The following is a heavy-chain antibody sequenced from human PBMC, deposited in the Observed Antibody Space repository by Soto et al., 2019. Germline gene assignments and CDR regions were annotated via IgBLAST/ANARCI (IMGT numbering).Heavy chain of an antibody. V-gene: IGHV3-23*01. Sequence: GGSLRLSCAASGFTFSSYAMSWVRQAPGKGLEWVSAISGSGGSTYYADSVKGRFTISRDKSKNTLYLQLNSLRAEDTAVYYCALWGYYYDSSGYALRDYWGQGTLVTVSS. CDR1: GFTFSSYA. CDR2: ISGSGGST. D-gene: IGHD3-22*01. CDR3: ALWGYYYDSSGYALRDY. J-gene: IGHJ4*02.